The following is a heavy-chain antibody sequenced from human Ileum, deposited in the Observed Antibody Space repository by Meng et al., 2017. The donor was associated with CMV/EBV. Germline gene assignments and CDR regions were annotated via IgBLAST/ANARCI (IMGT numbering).Heavy chain of an antibody. J-gene: IGHJ4*02. V-gene: IGHV4-34*01. CDR3: VTADHHAIKY. Sequence: QVQLHQWGAGLLKPSETRSLTCAVYSGSFSDFFWGWIRQPPGKGLEWIGESSHSGNTKYNPSLKSRVTISVDASKNQFSLNMRSVTAADTAVYYCVTADHHAIKYWGQGTLVTVSS. D-gene: IGHD5-12*01. CDR1: SGSFSDFF. CDR2: SSHSGNT.